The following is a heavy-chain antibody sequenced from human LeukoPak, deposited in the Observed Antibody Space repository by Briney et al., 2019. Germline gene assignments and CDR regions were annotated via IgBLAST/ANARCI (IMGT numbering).Heavy chain of an antibody. Sequence: GGSLRLSCAASGFTFSSYAMTWVRQALGKGLEWVSAISGSGNSTYYADSVKGRFTISRDNSKNTLYLQMNSLRAEDTAVYYCARENWQDAFDIWGQGTMVTVSP. V-gene: IGHV3-23*01. J-gene: IGHJ3*02. CDR1: GFTFSSYA. CDR3: ARENWQDAFDI. CDR2: ISGSGNST.